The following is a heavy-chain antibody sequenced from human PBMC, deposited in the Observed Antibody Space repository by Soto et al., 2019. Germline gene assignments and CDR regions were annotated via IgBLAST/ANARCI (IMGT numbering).Heavy chain of an antibody. D-gene: IGHD3-3*01. CDR2: IIPIFGTA. CDR3: ARDLKEGSLDDIFGGVPHYYYGMDV. Sequence: SVKVSCKASGGTFSSYAISWVRQAPGQGLEWMGGIIPIFGTANYAQKFQGRVTITADESTSTAYMELSSLRSEDTAVYYCARDLKEGSLDDIFGGVPHYYYGMDVWGQGTTVTVSS. J-gene: IGHJ6*02. CDR1: GGTFSSYA. V-gene: IGHV1-69*13.